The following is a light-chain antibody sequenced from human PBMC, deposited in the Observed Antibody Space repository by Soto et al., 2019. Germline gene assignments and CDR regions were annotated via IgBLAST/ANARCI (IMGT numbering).Light chain of an antibody. Sequence: EIVLTQSPGTLSLSPGERATLSCRASQSVSSSYLAWYQQKPGQAPRLLIYGASSRATGIPDRFSGSGSGTDFTLTISRVEPEDFAVYYCQQYGSAPLYTFGQGTQLQIK. V-gene: IGKV3-20*01. CDR3: QQYGSAPLYT. CDR2: GAS. J-gene: IGKJ2*01. CDR1: QSVSSSY.